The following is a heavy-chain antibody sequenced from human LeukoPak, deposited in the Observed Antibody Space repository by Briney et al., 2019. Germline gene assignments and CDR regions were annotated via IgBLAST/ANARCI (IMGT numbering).Heavy chain of an antibody. V-gene: IGHV7-4-1*02. Sequence: ASVKVSCKASGYTFTSYAMNWVRQAPGQGLEWMGWINTNTGNPTYAQGFTGRFVFSLDTSVSTAYLQISSLKAEDTAVYYCARDLLNFYGPYYYFDYWGQGTLVIVSS. J-gene: IGHJ4*02. CDR1: GYTFTSYA. CDR2: INTNTGNP. CDR3: ARDLLNFYGPYYYFDY. D-gene: IGHD2/OR15-2a*01.